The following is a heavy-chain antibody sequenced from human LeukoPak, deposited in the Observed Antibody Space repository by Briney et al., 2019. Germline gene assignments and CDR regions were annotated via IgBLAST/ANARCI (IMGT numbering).Heavy chain of an antibody. D-gene: IGHD2-2*01. Sequence: SETLSLTCTVSGGSISSGSYYWSWIRQPAGKGLEWIGRIYTSGSTNYNPSLKSRVTISVDTSKNQFSLKLSSVTATDTAVYYCARGYCSSTSCYHGDYYYYYMDVWGKGTTVTISS. CDR2: IYTSGST. V-gene: IGHV4-61*02. J-gene: IGHJ6*03. CDR1: GGSISSGSYY. CDR3: ARGYCSSTSCYHGDYYYYYMDV.